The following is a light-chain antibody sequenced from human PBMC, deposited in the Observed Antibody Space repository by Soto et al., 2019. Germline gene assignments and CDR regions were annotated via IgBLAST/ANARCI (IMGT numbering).Light chain of an antibody. CDR1: SNDIGAYNY. V-gene: IGLV2-14*03. J-gene: IGLJ2*01. Sequence: QSVLTQPASVSGSPGQSITFSCTGTSNDIGAYNYVAWYQQHPGKTPKLMIYDVNNRPSGVSSRFSGSQSGNTASLTISGLQAEDEADYYCSSYTTGRTLLFGGGTKLTVL. CDR2: DVN. CDR3: SSYTTGRTLL.